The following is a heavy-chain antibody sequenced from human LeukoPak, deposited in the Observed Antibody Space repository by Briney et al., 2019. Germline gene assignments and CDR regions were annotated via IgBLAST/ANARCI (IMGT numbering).Heavy chain of an antibody. CDR2: ISSSGDTI. CDR3: ARDLGQYYDTSDNWFDP. Sequence: TGGSLRLSCAASGFTFSDYSMNWVRQAPGKGLEWVSYISSSGDTIYYADSVKGRFTISRDNAKNTLNLQMNSLRAEDTAVYYCARDLGQYYDTSDNWFDPWGQGTLVTVSS. J-gene: IGHJ5*02. D-gene: IGHD3-22*01. V-gene: IGHV3-48*04. CDR1: GFTFSDYS.